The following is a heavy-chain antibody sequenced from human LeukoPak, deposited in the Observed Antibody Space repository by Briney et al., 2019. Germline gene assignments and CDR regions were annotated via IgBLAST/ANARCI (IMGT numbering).Heavy chain of an antibody. CDR2: IKQDGREK. D-gene: IGHD6-13*01. CDR3: TRDEAAATD. Sequence: GGSLRLSCAGSGFTFSNYWMSWVRQAPGKGPEWVANIKQDGREKHYVDSVRGRFTISRDNAKSSLCLQMNSLRAEDTGLYYCTRDEAAATDWGQGTLVTVSS. CDR1: GFTFSNYW. J-gene: IGHJ4*02. V-gene: IGHV3-7*01.